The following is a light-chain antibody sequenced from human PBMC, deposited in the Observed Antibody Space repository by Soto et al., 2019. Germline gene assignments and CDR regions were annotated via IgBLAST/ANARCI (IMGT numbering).Light chain of an antibody. CDR2: GNS. CDR1: SSNIGAGYD. J-gene: IGLJ2*01. Sequence: QSVLTQPPSVSGAPGQRVTISCTGSSSNIGAGYDVHWYQQLPGTAPKLLIYGNSNRPSGVPDRFSGSKSGTSASLAITGLQAEDEAVYYCQFYDSSLSGVVFGGGTKLTVL. V-gene: IGLV1-40*01. CDR3: QFYDSSLSGVV.